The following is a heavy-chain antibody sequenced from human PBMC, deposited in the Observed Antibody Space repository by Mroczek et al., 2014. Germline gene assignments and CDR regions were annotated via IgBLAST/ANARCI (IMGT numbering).Heavy chain of an antibody. V-gene: IGHV4-31*03. D-gene: IGHD1-1*01. CDR1: GGSISSGGYY. CDR2: IYYSGST. CDR3: ARGTTFGGPLAVYYGMDV. J-gene: IGHJ6*02. Sequence: QVQLQQWGPGLVKPSQTLSLTCTVSGGSISSGGYYWSWIRQHPGKGLEWIGYIYYSGSTYYNPSLKSRVTISVDTSKNQFSLKLSSVTAADTAVYYCARGTTFGGPLAVYYGMDVWGQGTTVTVSS.